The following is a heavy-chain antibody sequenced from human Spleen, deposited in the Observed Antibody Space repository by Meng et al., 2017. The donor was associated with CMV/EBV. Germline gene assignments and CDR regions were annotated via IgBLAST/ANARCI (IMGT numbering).Heavy chain of an antibody. Sequence: ASVKVSCKASGYIFTSYYIHWVRQAPGQGLEWMGIINPSGGSTSYAQKFQGRVTMTRDTSTRTAYMELRSLRSDDTAVYYCARTPRGFGELDPIPENAFDIWGQGTMVTVSS. CDR2: INPSGGST. CDR1: GYIFTSYY. V-gene: IGHV1-46*01. CDR3: ARTPRGFGELDPIPENAFDI. D-gene: IGHD3-10*01. J-gene: IGHJ3*02.